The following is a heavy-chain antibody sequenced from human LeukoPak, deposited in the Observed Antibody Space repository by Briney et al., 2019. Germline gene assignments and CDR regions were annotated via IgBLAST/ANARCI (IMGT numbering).Heavy chain of an antibody. J-gene: IGHJ6*04. D-gene: IGHD3-3*01. CDR3: ARDFWSGYYGNNGMDV. V-gene: IGHV3-48*03. Sequence: GGSLRLSCAASGFTFSSYEMNWVRQAPGKGLEWVSFISSSGRTIYYADSVKGRITISRDNAKNSLYLQMNSLRAEDTAVYYCARDFWSGYYGNNGMDVWGEGTTASLSS. CDR1: GFTFSSYE. CDR2: ISSSGRTI.